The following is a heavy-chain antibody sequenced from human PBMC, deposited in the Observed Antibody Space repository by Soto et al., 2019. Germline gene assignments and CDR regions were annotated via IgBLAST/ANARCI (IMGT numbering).Heavy chain of an antibody. J-gene: IGHJ3*02. Sequence: GGSLRLSCAASGFTFSSYGMHWVRQAPGKGLEWVAVIWYDGSNKYYADSVKGRFTISRDNSKNTLYLQMNSLRAEDTAVYYCATNKDGYNYALAFDIWGQGTMVTVSS. CDR3: ATNKDGYNYALAFDI. CDR1: GFTFSSYG. V-gene: IGHV3-33*01. CDR2: IWYDGSNK. D-gene: IGHD5-12*01.